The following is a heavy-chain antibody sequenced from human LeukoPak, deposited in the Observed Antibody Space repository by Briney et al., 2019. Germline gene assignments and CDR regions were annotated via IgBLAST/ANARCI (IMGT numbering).Heavy chain of an antibody. J-gene: IGHJ4*02. V-gene: IGHV1-8*01. Sequence: ASVKVSCKASGYTFTSYDINWVRQATGQGLEWMGWMNPNSGNTGYAQKFQGRVAITADESTSTAYMELSSLRSEDTAVYYCARMGNYGDHIDYWGQGTLVTVSS. CDR3: ARMGNYGDHIDY. CDR1: GYTFTSYD. CDR2: MNPNSGNT. D-gene: IGHD4-17*01.